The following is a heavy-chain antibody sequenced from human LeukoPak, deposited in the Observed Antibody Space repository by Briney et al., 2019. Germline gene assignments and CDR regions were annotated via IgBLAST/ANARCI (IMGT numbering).Heavy chain of an antibody. CDR3: ARHGRRGYSGYKVGGNSWYFDY. J-gene: IGHJ4*02. CDR2: IYYSGST. V-gene: IGHV4-59*08. CDR1: GGSISSYY. Sequence: MTSETLSLTCTVSGGSISSYYWSWIRQPPGKGLEWIGYIYYSGSTNYNPSLKSRVTISVDTSKNQFSLKLSSVTAADTAVYYCARHGRRGYSGYKVGGNSWYFDYWGQGTLVTVSS. D-gene: IGHD5-12*01.